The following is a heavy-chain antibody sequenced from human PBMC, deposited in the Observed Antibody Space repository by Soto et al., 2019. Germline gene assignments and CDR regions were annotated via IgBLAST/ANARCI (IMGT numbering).Heavy chain of an antibody. CDR2: LDHSGST. CDR3: ARGGTYYDFWGGDY. J-gene: IGHJ4*02. D-gene: IGHD3-3*01. CDR1: GGSFSGYY. Sequence: QVQLQQWGAGLLKPSETLSLTCAVYGGSFSGYYSTWIRQPPGKGLEWIGELDHSGSTNYNPSLKSRFTISVDTSKNQFSLKLSSVTAADTAVYYCARGGTYYDFWGGDYWGQGTLVTVSS. V-gene: IGHV4-34*01.